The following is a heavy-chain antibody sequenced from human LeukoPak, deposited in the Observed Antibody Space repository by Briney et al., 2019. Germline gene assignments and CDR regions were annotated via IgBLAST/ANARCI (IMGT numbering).Heavy chain of an antibody. CDR2: IDSSSNT. Sequence: PGGSLRLSCAVSGFSLSNYNMIWVRQPPGKGLEWVPSIDSSSNTYYADSVKGRFTISRDNAKSSLYLQMNSLRAEDTVVYYCASREPAGDWGQGTLVTVSS. J-gene: IGHJ4*02. V-gene: IGHV3-69-1*01. D-gene: IGHD1-1*01. CDR1: GFSLSNYN. CDR3: ASREPAGD.